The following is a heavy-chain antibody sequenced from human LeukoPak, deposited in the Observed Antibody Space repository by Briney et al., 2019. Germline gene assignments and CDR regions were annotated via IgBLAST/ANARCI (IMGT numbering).Heavy chain of an antibody. V-gene: IGHV3-23*01. CDR3: AKDPGSPWWFDP. Sequence: GGSPRLSCEASGFTFSNYWMHWVRQAPGKGLEWVSAISGSGGSTYYADSVKGRFTISRDNSKNTLYLQMNSLRAEDTAVYYCAKDPGSPWWFDPWGQGTLVTVSS. D-gene: IGHD3-10*01. J-gene: IGHJ5*02. CDR2: ISGSGGST. CDR1: GFTFSNYW.